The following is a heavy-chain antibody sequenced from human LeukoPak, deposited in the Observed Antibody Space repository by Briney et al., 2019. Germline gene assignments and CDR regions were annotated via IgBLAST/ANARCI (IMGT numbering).Heavy chain of an antibody. CDR2: ISAYNGNT. V-gene: IGHV1-18*01. CDR1: GYTFTSYG. D-gene: IGHD2-21*02. Sequence: GASVKVSCKASGYTFTSYGISWVRQAPGQGLEWMGWISAYNGNTNYAQKLQGRVTMTTDTSTSTAYMELRSLRSDDTAVYYCARVFTAYCGGDCYSFPYDYWGQGTLVTVSS. J-gene: IGHJ4*02. CDR3: ARVFTAYCGGDCYSFPYDY.